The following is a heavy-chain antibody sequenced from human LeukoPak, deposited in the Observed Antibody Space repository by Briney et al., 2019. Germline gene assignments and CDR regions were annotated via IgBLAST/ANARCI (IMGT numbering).Heavy chain of an antibody. CDR3: ARVTWKTVVAAPDY. V-gene: IGHV1-2*06. J-gene: IGHJ4*02. CDR1: GYTFTDYY. D-gene: IGHD2-15*01. Sequence: GASAKVSCKASGYTFTDYYIHWVRQAPGQGLEWMGQLNPHSGGANYAQKFQGRVSMTRDTSINTAYMEVSRLTSDDTAVYYCARVTWKTVVAAPDYWGQGTLVTVSS. CDR2: LNPHSGGA.